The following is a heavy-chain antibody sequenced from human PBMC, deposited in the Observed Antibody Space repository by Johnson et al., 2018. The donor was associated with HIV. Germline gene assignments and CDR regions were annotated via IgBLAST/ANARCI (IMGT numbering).Heavy chain of an antibody. CDR2: ISGSGSST. Sequence: MLLVESGGGVVQPGGSLRLSCAASKFIFSSYAMSWVRQGPGKGLEWVSGISGSGSSTHYADSVKDRFTISRDNSKNTLYLQMNSLRAEDTAVYYCAKIGEGRWPRAAAFDIWGQGTMVTVSS. CDR3: AKIGEGRWPRAAAFDI. J-gene: IGHJ3*02. D-gene: IGHD3-10*01. V-gene: IGHV3-23*04. CDR1: KFIFSSYA.